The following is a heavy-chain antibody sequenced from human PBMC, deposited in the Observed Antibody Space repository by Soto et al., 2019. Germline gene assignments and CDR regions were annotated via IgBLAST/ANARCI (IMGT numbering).Heavy chain of an antibody. D-gene: IGHD2-15*01. Sequence: ASVKVFCKASGYTFTSYYMHWVRQAPGQGLEWMGIINPSGGSTSYAQKFQGRVTMTRDTSTSTVYMELSSLRSEDTAVYYCARVYFSGGGFLLGGGRYYYYYGMDLWAQGTRVTVSS. CDR3: ARVYFSGGGFLLGGGRYYYYYGMDL. J-gene: IGHJ6*02. CDR1: GYTFTSYY. V-gene: IGHV1-46*01. CDR2: INPSGGST.